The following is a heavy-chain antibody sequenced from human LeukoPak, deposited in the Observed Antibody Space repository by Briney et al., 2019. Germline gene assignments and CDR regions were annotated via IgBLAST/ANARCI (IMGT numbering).Heavy chain of an antibody. J-gene: IGHJ6*03. Sequence: SVKVSCKASGGTFSSYAISWVRQAPGQGLEWMGRIIPIFGTANYAQKFQGRVTITADKSTSTAYMELSSLRSEDTAVYYCARDEFVSTPYYYYYYMDVWGKGTTVTVSS. D-gene: IGHD6-13*01. V-gene: IGHV1-69*06. CDR1: GGTFSSYA. CDR2: IIPIFGTA. CDR3: ARDEFVSTPYYYYYYMDV.